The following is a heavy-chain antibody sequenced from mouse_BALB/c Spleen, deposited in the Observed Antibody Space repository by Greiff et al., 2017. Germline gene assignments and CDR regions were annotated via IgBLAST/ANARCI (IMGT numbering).Heavy chain of an antibody. D-gene: IGHD2-4*01. J-gene: IGHJ4*01. CDR1: GYTFTSYY. CDR3: TRRSTMITTPYYAMDY. CDR2: INPSNGGT. Sequence: QVQLQQSGAELVKPGASVKLSCKASGYTFTSYYMYWVKQRPGQGLEWIGEINPSNGGTNFNEKFKSKATLTVDKSSSTAYMQLSSLTSEDSAVYYCTRRSTMITTPYYAMDYWGQGTSVTVSS. V-gene: IGHV1S81*02.